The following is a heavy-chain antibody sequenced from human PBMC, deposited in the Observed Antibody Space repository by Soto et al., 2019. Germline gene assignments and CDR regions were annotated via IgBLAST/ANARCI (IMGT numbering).Heavy chain of an antibody. CDR1: KFTFSNYW. D-gene: IGHD3-10*01. Sequence: PGGSLRLSCVASKFTFSNYWMTWVRQAPGKGLERVANIKEDGSEKYYVDSVKGRFTISRDNAKNSLYLQMNSLRAEDTAVYYCARVYFKYDYWGQGTLVTVSS. CDR3: ARVYFKYDY. CDR2: IKEDGSEK. V-gene: IGHV3-7*01. J-gene: IGHJ4*02.